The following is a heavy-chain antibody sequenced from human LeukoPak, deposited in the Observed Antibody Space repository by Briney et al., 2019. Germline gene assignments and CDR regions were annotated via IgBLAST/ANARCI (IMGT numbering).Heavy chain of an antibody. CDR2: IQYDGSIE. CDR1: GFTFSSYG. D-gene: IGHD2-2*02. CDR3: AKSRSSSSTSCYNY. Sequence: SGGSLRLSCTASGFTFSSYGMHWVRQAPGRGLEWVAAIQYDGSIEYYADSVKDRFTLSRDDSKNTLYLQMNSLRAEDTAVYYCAKSRSSSSTSCYNYWGQGTLVTVSS. V-gene: IGHV3-30*02. J-gene: IGHJ4*02.